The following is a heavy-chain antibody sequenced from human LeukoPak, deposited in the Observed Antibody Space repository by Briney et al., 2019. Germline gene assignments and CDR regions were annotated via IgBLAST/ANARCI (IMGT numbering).Heavy chain of an antibody. CDR2: IYGNDDK. J-gene: IGHJ4*02. CDR3: VHRTTVTSVDH. CDR1: GFSLSTNAVV. D-gene: IGHD4-17*01. Sequence: SGPTLVNPTQTLTLTCTFSGFSLSTNAVVVGWVRQPPGKALEWLAFIYGNDDKRYSPSLESRLTITKDTSKNQVVLTVTDMDYVDTATYYCVHRTTVTSVDHWGQGTPVTVSS. V-gene: IGHV2-5*01.